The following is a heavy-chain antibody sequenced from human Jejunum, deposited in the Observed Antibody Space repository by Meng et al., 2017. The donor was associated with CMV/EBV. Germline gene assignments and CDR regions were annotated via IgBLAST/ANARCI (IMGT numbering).Heavy chain of an antibody. CDR2: IKEDGSQT. CDR1: GFTFTTYW. J-gene: IGHJ4*02. D-gene: IGHD2-21*01. CDR3: SHMFDS. V-gene: IGHV3-7*01. Sequence: SLKIPCAASGFTFTTYWMTWVRQAPGKGLEWVANIKEDGSQTSYVDSVKGRFTISRDNARNSLYLQMDSLRPEDAAVYYCSHMFDSWGQGALVTVSS.